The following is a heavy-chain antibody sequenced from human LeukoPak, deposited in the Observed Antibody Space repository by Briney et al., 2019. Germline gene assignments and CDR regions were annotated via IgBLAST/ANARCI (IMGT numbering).Heavy chain of an antibody. J-gene: IGHJ4*02. Sequence: PGGSLRLSCAASGFTFSSYGMHWVRQAPGKGLEWVAFIRYDGSNKYYADSVKGRFTISRDNAKNSLYLQMNTLRAEDTAVYYCARDQPYYSDSGSFVPFHYWGQGTLVTVSS. CDR1: GFTFSSYG. CDR2: IRYDGSNK. D-gene: IGHD3-10*01. V-gene: IGHV3-30*02. CDR3: ARDQPYYSDSGSFVPFHY.